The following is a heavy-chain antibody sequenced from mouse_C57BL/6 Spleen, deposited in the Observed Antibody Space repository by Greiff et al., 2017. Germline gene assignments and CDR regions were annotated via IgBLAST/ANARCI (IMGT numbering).Heavy chain of an antibody. D-gene: IGHD1-1*01. J-gene: IGHJ1*03. CDR1: GFSLTSYA. CDR3: ARKITTVVANWYFDG. CDR2: LWTGGGT. Sequence: VMLVESGPGLVAPSQSLSITCTVSGFSLTSYAISWVRQPPGTGLAWLGVLWTGGGTNYNSALKSRLSISKDKSKSQVFLKMNSLQTEDTARYYCARKITTVVANWYFDGWGTGTTVTVSS. V-gene: IGHV2-9-1*01.